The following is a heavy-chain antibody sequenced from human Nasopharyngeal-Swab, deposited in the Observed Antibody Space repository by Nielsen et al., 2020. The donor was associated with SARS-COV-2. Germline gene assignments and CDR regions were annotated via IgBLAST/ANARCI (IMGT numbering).Heavy chain of an antibody. CDR1: GCTFSSYA. CDR3: ARVLDSLAHWFDP. D-gene: IGHD2-21*01. Sequence: SVKVSCKASGCTFSSYAISWVRQAPGQGLEWMGGIIPIFGTANYAQKFQGRVTITADESTSTAYMELSSLRSEDTAVYYCARVLDSLAHWFDPWGQGTLVTVSS. CDR2: IIPIFGTA. V-gene: IGHV1-69*13. J-gene: IGHJ5*02.